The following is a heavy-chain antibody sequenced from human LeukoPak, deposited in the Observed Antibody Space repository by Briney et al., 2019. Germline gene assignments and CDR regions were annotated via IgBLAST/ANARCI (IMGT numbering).Heavy chain of an antibody. V-gene: IGHV4-34*01. J-gene: IGHJ4*02. CDR1: GGSFSGYH. D-gene: IGHD3-22*01. Sequence: SETLSLTCAVYGGSFSGYHWSWIRQPPGKGLAWIGQINHSGSTNYNPSLQSRVTISVDTSKNQFSLNLSSVTAADTAVYYCARKGTSGYFPNDYWGQGILVTVSS. CDR2: INHSGST. CDR3: ARKGTSGYFPNDY.